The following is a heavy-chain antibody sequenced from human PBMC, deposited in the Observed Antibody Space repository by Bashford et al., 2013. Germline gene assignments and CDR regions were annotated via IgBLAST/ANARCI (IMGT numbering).Heavy chain of an antibody. J-gene: IGHJ4*02. CDR3: ARDRSSSVCLDY. CDR2: IYHSGST. V-gene: IGHV4-4*02. Sequence: ETLSLTCAVSGGSISSSNWWSWVRQPPGKGLEWIGEIYHSGSTNYNPSLKSRVTISVDKSKNQFSLKLSSVTAADTAVYYCARDRSSSVCLDYVGPGNPGHRLL. CDR1: GGSISSSNW. D-gene: IGHD6-19*01.